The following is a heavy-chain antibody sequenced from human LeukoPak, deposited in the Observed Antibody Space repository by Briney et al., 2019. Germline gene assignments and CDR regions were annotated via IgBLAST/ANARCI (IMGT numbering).Heavy chain of an antibody. D-gene: IGHD3-22*01. Sequence: MAGGSLRLSCAASGFIVSNAWMSWARQAPGKGLEWVGRIKSKTDGGTTDYAAPVKGRFTISRDDSKNTLYLQMNSLKIEDTAVYYCTAGAESYYDGHHFDHWGQGTLVTVSS. CDR2: IKSKTDGGTT. CDR1: GFIVSNAW. V-gene: IGHV3-15*01. CDR3: TAGAESYYDGHHFDH. J-gene: IGHJ4*02.